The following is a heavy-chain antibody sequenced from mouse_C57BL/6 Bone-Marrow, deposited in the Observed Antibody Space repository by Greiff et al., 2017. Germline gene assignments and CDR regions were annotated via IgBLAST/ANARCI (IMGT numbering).Heavy chain of an antibody. CDR3: ASVGYYGFAY. CDR1: GYTFTSYW. Sequence: QVQLQQPGAELVMPGASVKLSCKASGYTFTSYWMHWVKQRPGQGLEWIGEIDPSDSYTNYNQKFKGKSTLTVDKSSSTAYMQLHILTSEYSAVYYCASVGYYGFAYWGQGTLVTVSA. J-gene: IGHJ3*01. CDR2: IDPSDSYT. D-gene: IGHD2-3*01. V-gene: IGHV1-69*01.